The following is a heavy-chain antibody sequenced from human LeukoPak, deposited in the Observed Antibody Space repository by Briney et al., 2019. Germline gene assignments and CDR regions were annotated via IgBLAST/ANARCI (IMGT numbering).Heavy chain of an antibody. CDR2: IYSGGST. CDR3: ARELASMDV. Sequence: GGSLRLSCAASGFTVSSNFMSWVRQAPGKGLERVSVIYSGGSTYYADSVKGRFTISRDISKNTLYLQMNSLRAEDTAVYYCARELASMDVWGKGTTVTVSS. V-gene: IGHV3-53*01. CDR1: GFTVSSNF. J-gene: IGHJ6*03.